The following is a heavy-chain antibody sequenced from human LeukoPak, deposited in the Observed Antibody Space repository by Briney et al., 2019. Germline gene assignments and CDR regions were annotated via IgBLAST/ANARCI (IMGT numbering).Heavy chain of an antibody. J-gene: IGHJ6*03. CDR2: INSDGSST. D-gene: IGHD3-3*01. V-gene: IGHV3-74*01. CDR3: ARARESYDFWSGPNYYYYMDV. Sequence: GGSLRLSCAASGFTFSSYWMHWVRQAPGKGLVWVSRINSDGSSTSYADSVKGRFTISRDNAKNTLYLQMNSLRAEGTAVYYCARARESYDFWSGPNYYYYMDVWGKGTTVTVSS. CDR1: GFTFSSYW.